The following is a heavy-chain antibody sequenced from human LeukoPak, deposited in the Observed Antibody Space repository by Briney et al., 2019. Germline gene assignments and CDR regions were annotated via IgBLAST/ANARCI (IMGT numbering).Heavy chain of an antibody. D-gene: IGHD3-16*01. CDR3: AKDLDPGGSYGMDV. V-gene: IGHV3-23*01. Sequence: VXXXPXKXLXWXXAIRDSGSSTHYADSVKGRFTISRDNSKNTLYLQMNSLRAEDTAVYYCAKDLDPGGSYGMDVWGQGTTVTVSS. J-gene: IGHJ6*02. CDR2: IRDSGSST.